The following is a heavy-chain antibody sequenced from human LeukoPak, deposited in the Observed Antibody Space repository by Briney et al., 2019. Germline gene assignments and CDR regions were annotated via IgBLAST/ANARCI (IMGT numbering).Heavy chain of an antibody. V-gene: IGHV1-69*13. Sequence: SLKVSCKASGGTFSSYAISWVRQAPGHRLEWMGGIIPIFGTANYAQKFQGRVTITADESTSTAYMELSSLRSEDTAVYYCARTDLGNVAFDYWGQGTLVTVSS. CDR3: ARTDLGNVAFDY. J-gene: IGHJ4*02. D-gene: IGHD2-2*03. CDR2: IIPIFGTA. CDR1: GGTFSSYA.